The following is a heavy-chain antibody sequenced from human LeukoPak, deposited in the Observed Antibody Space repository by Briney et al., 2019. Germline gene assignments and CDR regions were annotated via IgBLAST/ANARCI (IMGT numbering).Heavy chain of an antibody. D-gene: IGHD4-17*01. CDR1: GGTFSSYA. Sequence: SVKVSCKASGGTFSSYAISWVRQAPGQGLEWMGGIIPIFGTANYAQKFQGRVTITADESTSTAYMGLSSLRSEDTAVYYCARQAVTTRSPLDYWGQGTLVTVSS. CDR2: IIPIFGTA. CDR3: ARQAVTTRSPLDY. V-gene: IGHV1-69*13. J-gene: IGHJ4*02.